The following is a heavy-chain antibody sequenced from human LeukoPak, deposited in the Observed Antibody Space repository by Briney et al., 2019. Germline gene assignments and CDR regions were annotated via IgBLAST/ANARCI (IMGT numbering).Heavy chain of an antibody. D-gene: IGHD3-10*01. V-gene: IGHV4-4*07. J-gene: IGHJ4*02. CDR2: IYTSGST. CDR1: GGSISSYY. Sequence: SETLSLTCTVSGGSISSYYWSWIRQPAGKGLEWIGRIYTSGSTNYNPSLKSRVTMSVDTSKNQFSLKLSSVTAADTAVYYCARGPGRVRGVRRGWYYFDYWGQGTLVTVSS. CDR3: ARGPGRVRGVRRGWYYFDY.